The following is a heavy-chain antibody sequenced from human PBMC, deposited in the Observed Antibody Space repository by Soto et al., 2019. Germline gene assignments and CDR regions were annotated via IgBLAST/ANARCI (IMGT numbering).Heavy chain of an antibody. CDR1: GFTFSSYS. CDR2: ISSSSSTI. CDR3: AREKATAGYYYYYGMDG. J-gene: IGHJ6*02. Sequence: GGSLRLSCAASGFTFSSYSMNWVRQAPGKGLEWVSYISSSSSTIYYADSVKGRFTISRDNAKNSLYLQMNSLRDEDTAVYYCAREKATAGYYYYYGMDGWGQGTTVTVSS. D-gene: IGHD5-12*01. V-gene: IGHV3-48*02.